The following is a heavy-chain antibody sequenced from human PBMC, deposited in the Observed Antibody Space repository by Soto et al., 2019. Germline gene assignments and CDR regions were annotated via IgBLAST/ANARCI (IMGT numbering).Heavy chain of an antibody. D-gene: IGHD3-16*01. CDR3: ARDHNRIGVHNWYDS. Sequence: PGGSLRLSCAASGFTFSAHGMHWVRQAPGKGPEWVAVIFDDGIQKFYPDSVKGRFTISRDTSKDTLYLDMSGLRAEDTAIYYCARDHNRIGVHNWYDSWGQGTLVTVSS. J-gene: IGHJ5*01. V-gene: IGHV3-33*01. CDR1: GFTFSAHG. CDR2: IFDDGIQK.